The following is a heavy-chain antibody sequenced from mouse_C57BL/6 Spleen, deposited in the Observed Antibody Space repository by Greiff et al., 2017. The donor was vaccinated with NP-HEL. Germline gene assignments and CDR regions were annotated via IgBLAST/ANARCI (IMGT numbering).Heavy chain of an antibody. Sequence: EVQLQQSGPELVKPGDSVKISCKASGYSFTGYFMNWVMQSHGKSLEWIGRINPYNGDTFYNQKFKGKATLTVDKSSSTAHMELRSLTSEESAVYDWARDYGSSYDYFDYWGQGTTLTVSS. CDR1: GYSFTGYF. J-gene: IGHJ2*01. D-gene: IGHD1-1*01. CDR3: ARDYGSSYDYFDY. CDR2: INPYNGDT. V-gene: IGHV1-20*01.